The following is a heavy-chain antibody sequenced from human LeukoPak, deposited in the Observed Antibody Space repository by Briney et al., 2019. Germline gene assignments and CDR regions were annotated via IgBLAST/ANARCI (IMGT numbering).Heavy chain of an antibody. Sequence: SGPALVKPTQTLTLTCTFSGFSLSTSGMCVSWIRQPPGKALEWLARIDWDDDKYYSTSLQTRLTISKDTSKNQVVLTMTNLDPVDTATYYCARGAYDFWTGYRQIGDWGQGTLVTVSS. CDR1: GFSLSTSGMC. D-gene: IGHD3-3*01. J-gene: IGHJ4*02. CDR3: ARGAYDFWTGYRQIGD. CDR2: IDWDDDK. V-gene: IGHV2-70*11.